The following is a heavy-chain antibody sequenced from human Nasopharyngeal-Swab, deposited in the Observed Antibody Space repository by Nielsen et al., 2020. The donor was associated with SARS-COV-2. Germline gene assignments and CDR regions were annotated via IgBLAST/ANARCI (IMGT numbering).Heavy chain of an antibody. CDR2: LSDSGNT. V-gene: IGHV4-61*10. Sequence: SETLSLTCTVSGDSFSGDWYYWNWSRQPAGQGLECIACLSDSGNTNYNPSLKSRVSISVDTSANQFSLKLSSLTAADTAVYYCARDEHAGYDRDHYYYYGMDVWGQGTPVTVTS. CDR3: ARDEHAGYDRDHYYYYGMDV. D-gene: IGHD5-12*01. CDR1: GDSFSGDWYY. J-gene: IGHJ6*02.